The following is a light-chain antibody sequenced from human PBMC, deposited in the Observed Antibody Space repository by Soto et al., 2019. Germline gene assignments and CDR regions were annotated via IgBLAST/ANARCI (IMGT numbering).Light chain of an antibody. CDR1: QSVSSY. CDR3: QQRSSWPLT. Sequence: EVVMTQSPATVSVSPGERATLSCRASQSVSSYLAWYQQKPGQAPRLLIYDASNRATGIPARFSGSGSGTDFTLTISGPEPEDFAVYYCQQRSSWPLTFGGGTKVDIK. J-gene: IGKJ4*01. V-gene: IGKV3-11*01. CDR2: DAS.